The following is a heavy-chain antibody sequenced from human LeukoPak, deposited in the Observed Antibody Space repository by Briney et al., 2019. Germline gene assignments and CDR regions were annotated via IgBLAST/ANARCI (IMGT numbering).Heavy chain of an antibody. CDR1: GFTLSNYA. CDR3: AKDVGTTSDYFDY. D-gene: IGHD1-26*01. Sequence: GGSLRLSCAASGFTLSNYAMSWVRQAPGKGLEWVSTMTTNTGTYYADSVKGRFSISRETSKNTLYLQMNSLRGYETAGYYCAKDVGTTSDYFDYWGQGTLVTVSS. J-gene: IGHJ4*02. CDR2: MTTNTGT. V-gene: IGHV3-23*01.